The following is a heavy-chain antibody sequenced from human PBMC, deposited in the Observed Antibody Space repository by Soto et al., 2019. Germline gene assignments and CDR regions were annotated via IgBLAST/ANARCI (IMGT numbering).Heavy chain of an antibody. CDR1: GFSFGKHG. CDR3: SRLHTPVVTATLILSS. Sequence: EEQLLESGGDLVQPGGCLKLCCEGYGFSFGKHGMSWVSQAPGKRLEWIAGLNGNGDHTYYTVTVRGGFTIYRNNSKNTLFLQKNSLRVDDTGVYYGSRLHTPVVTATLILSSWGQGTRVTVSS. CDR2: LNGNGDHT. J-gene: IGHJ4*02. V-gene: IGHV3-23*01. D-gene: IGHD1-26*01.